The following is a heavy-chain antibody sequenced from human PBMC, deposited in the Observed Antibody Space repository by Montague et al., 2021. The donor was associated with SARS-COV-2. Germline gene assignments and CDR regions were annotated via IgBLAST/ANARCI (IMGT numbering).Heavy chain of an antibody. J-gene: IGHJ5*02. CDR3: AARDYCASRKYDL. D-gene: IGHD3-10*01. CDR2: IYYSGTT. V-gene: IGHV4-59*12. Sequence: SETLSLTCTVSGGSFSGYFWSWIRQSPGKGLEWIGYIYYSGTTNYNPALESRVAISLETSKNQFSLKLNSLTAADTAAYYCAARDYCASRKYDLGGQGTWVTASP. CDR1: GGSFSGYF.